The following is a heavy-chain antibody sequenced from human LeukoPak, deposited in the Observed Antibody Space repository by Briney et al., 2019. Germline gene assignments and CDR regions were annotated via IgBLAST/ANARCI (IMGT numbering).Heavy chain of an antibody. CDR1: GGSISSSNW. Sequence: SETLSLTCAVSGGSISSSNWWSWVRQPPGKGLEWIGEIYHSGSTNYNPSLKSRVTISVDKSKNQFSLKLSSVTAADTAVYYCARVLTGYNTFFDYWGQGTLVTFPS. CDR2: IYHSGST. J-gene: IGHJ4*02. V-gene: IGHV4-4*02. CDR3: ARVLTGYNTFFDY. D-gene: IGHD3-9*01.